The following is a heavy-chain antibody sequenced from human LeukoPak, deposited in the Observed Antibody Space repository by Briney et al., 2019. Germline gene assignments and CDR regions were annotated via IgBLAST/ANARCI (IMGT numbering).Heavy chain of an antibody. CDR3: ARRSVPAAIGSWFDP. Sequence: PGGSLRLSCAASGFTFSSYGMHWVRQAPGKGLEWVAVISYDGSNKYYADSVKGRFTISRDNSKNTLYLQMNSLRAEDTAVYYCARRSVPAAIGSWFDPWGQGTLVTVSS. CDR2: ISYDGSNK. V-gene: IGHV3-30*04. J-gene: IGHJ5*02. CDR1: GFTFSSYG. D-gene: IGHD2-2*02.